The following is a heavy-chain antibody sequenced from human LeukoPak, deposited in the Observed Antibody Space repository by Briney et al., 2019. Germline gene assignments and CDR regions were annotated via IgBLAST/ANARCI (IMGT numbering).Heavy chain of an antibody. CDR1: GASISSSSYY. CDR2: SGSA. D-gene: IGHD3-10*01. J-gene: IGHJ4*02. CDR3: ARQGGSGRSYDY. Sequence: SETLSLTCNVSGASISSSSYYWGWIRQPPGRGLEWIGTSGSAYYNPSLKNRVTISVDTSKNQFSLKLSSVTAADTAVYYCARQGGSGRSYDYWGQGTLVTVSS. V-gene: IGHV4-39*01.